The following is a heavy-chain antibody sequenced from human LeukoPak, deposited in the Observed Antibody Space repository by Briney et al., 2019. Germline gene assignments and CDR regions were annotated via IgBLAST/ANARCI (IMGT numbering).Heavy chain of an antibody. J-gene: IGHJ4*02. CDR3: AKDTPTMIVVVYYFDY. CDR1: GFTFSTHA. CDR2: LSPSGGIT. Sequence: GGSLRLSCAASGFTFSTHAVSWVRQAPGKGLEWVSALSPSGGITYYADSVKGRFTISRDNSKNTLYLQMNSLRAEDTAVYYCAKDTPTMIVVVYYFDYWGQGTLVTVSS. V-gene: IGHV3-23*01. D-gene: IGHD3-22*01.